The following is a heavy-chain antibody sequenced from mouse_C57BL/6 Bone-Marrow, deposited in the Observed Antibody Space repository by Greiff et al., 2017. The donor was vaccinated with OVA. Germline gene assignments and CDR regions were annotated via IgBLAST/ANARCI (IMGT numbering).Heavy chain of an antibody. J-gene: IGHJ1*03. CDR3: ARMSNWYFDV. Sequence: QVQLKESGAELARPGASVKLSCKASGYTFTSYGISWVKHRTGQGLEWIGEIYPRSGNTYYNEKFKGKATLTADKSSSTAYMELRSLTSEDSAVYFCARMSNWYFDVWGTGTTVTVSS. V-gene: IGHV1-81*01. CDR1: GYTFTSYG. CDR2: IYPRSGNT. D-gene: IGHD5-1*01.